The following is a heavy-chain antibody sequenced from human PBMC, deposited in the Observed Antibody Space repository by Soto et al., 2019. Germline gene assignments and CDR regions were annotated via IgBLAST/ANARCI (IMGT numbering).Heavy chain of an antibody. CDR1: GFTFSSYA. CDR3: AREGKIAVALGWFDP. D-gene: IGHD6-19*01. V-gene: IGHV3-30-3*01. J-gene: IGHJ5*02. Sequence: PGGSLRLSCAASGFTFSSYAMHWVRQAPGKGLEWVAVISYDGSNKYYADSVKGRFTISRDNSKNTLYLQMNSLRAEDTAVYYCAREGKIAVALGWFDPWGQGTLVTVSS. CDR2: ISYDGSNK.